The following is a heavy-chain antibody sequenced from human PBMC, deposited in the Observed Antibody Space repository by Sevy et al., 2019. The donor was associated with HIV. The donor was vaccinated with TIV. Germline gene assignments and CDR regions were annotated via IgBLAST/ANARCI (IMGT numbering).Heavy chain of an antibody. CDR3: AKRVAGALAALDI. Sequence: GGSLRLSFAASGFTFRNYVMNWVRQPPGKGLEWVSVISDGGGTTYYADSAKGRFTISRDDSKSTLYLQMNSLRVEDTAVYFCAKRVAGALAALDIWGQGTMVTVSS. D-gene: IGHD3-10*01. J-gene: IGHJ3*02. V-gene: IGHV3-23*01. CDR2: ISDGGGTT. CDR1: GFTFRNYV.